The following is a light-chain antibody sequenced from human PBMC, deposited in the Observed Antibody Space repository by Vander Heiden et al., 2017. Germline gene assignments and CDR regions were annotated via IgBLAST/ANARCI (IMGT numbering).Light chain of an antibody. CDR2: DAS. Sequence: DIQMTQSPSSLSASVGDRVTITCQASQDISNYLNWYQQKPGKAPKLLISDASNLNTGVPSRFRGSGSGTDFTFTISSLHPEDIATYYCQQDDNLPYTFGQGTKMEIK. CDR3: QQDDNLPYT. CDR1: QDISNY. J-gene: IGKJ2*01. V-gene: IGKV1-33*01.